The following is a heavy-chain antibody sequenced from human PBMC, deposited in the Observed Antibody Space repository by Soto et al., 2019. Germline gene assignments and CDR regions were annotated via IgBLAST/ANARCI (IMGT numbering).Heavy chain of an antibody. D-gene: IGHD4-17*01. V-gene: IGHV1-69*02. CDR1: GGTFSSYT. J-gene: IGHJ4*02. CDR3: ARRDDGDYNDY. Sequence: QVQLVQSGAEVKKPGSSVKVSCKASGGTFSSYTISWVRQAPGQGLEWMGRIIPILGIANYAQKFQGRVTITADKSTSTAYMELSSPRSEDTAVYYCARRDDGDYNDYWGQGTLVTVSS. CDR2: IIPILGIA.